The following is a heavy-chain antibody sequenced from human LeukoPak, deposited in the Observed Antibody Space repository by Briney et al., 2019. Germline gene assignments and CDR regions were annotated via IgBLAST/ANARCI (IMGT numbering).Heavy chain of an antibody. CDR2: NNHSGST. D-gene: IGHD5-18*01. Sequence: PSETLSLTCAVYGGSFSGYYWSWIRQPPGKGLEWIGENNHSGSTNYNPSLKSRVTISVDTSKNQFSLKLSSVTAADTAVYYCARGPQGTWIQLWKFDYWGQGTLVTVSS. V-gene: IGHV4-34*01. CDR1: GGSFSGYY. J-gene: IGHJ4*02. CDR3: ARGPQGTWIQLWKFDY.